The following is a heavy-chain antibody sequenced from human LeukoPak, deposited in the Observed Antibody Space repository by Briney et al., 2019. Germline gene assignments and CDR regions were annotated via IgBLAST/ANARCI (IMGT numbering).Heavy chain of an antibody. V-gene: IGHV1-18*01. J-gene: IGHJ4*02. Sequence: ASVKVSCKASGYTFTSYGISGVRQAPGQGLEGMGWISAYNGNTNYAQKLQGRVTMTTDTSTSTAYMELRSLRSDDTAVYYCARGGDRYSYGPFDYWGQGTLVTVSS. CDR3: ARGGDRYSYGPFDY. CDR2: ISAYNGNT. D-gene: IGHD5-18*01. CDR1: GYTFTSYG.